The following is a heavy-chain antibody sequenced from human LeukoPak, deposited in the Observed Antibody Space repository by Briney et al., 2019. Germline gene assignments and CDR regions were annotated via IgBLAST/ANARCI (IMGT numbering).Heavy chain of an antibody. CDR1: GFTFDDYG. CDR3: ARGRCSSTSCVLDY. J-gene: IGHJ4*02. CDR2: INWNGGST. D-gene: IGHD2-2*01. V-gene: IGHV3-20*01. Sequence: GGSLRLSCVASGFTFDDYGMSWVRQAPGKGLEWVSGINWNGGSTGYADSVKGRFTISRDNAKNSLYLQMNSLRAEDTALYHCARGRCSSTSCVLDYWGQGTLVTVSS.